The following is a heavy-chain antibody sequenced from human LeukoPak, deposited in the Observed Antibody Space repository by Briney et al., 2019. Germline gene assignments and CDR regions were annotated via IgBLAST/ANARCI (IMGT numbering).Heavy chain of an antibody. Sequence: HAGGSLILSCAASGFTFSNYEFNWVRQAPGKGLEWVSYISSSGRNIYYADSVKGRFTISRDNAKNSLYLQMNSLRAEDTAVYYCARDLVQLWSKDFWGQGTLVTVSS. V-gene: IGHV3-48*03. CDR1: GFTFSNYE. J-gene: IGHJ4*02. D-gene: IGHD5-18*01. CDR3: ARDLVQLWSKDF. CDR2: ISSSGRNI.